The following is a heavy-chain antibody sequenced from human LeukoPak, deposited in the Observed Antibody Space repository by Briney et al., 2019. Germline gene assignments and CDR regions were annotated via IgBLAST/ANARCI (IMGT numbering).Heavy chain of an antibody. CDR2: IRSMGSTI. CDR1: GFTFSSYS. CDR3: ARPRSGYYFDH. J-gene: IGHJ4*02. Sequence: PGGSLRLSCAASGFTFSSYSMSWVRQAPGKGLEWLSYIRSMGSTIYYADSVKGRFTISRDSATNSLYLQMNSLRAEDTAVYYCARPRSGYYFDHWGQGTLVTVS. V-gene: IGHV3-48*01. D-gene: IGHD1-14*01.